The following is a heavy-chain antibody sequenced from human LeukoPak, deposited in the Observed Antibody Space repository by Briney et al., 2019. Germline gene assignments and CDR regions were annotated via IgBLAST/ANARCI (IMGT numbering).Heavy chain of an antibody. CDR2: ISSNGGST. D-gene: IGHD3-16*02. CDR3: VKARDYVWGSYRAY. CDR1: GFTFSSYA. Sequence: PGGSLRLSRSASGFTFSSYAMHWVRQAPGKGLEDVSAISSNGGSTYYAGSVNGRFTISRDNSKNTLYLQMSSLRAEDTAVYYCVKARDYVWGSYRAYWGQGALVTVSS. V-gene: IGHV3-64D*09. J-gene: IGHJ4*02.